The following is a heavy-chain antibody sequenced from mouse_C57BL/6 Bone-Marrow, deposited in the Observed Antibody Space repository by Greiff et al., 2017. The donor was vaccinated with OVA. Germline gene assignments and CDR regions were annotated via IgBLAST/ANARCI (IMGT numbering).Heavy chain of an antibody. D-gene: IGHD4-1*01. V-gene: IGHV5-15*04. CDR3: ARGTGTGVFDY. J-gene: IGHJ2*01. Sequence: EVKVEESGGGLVQPGGSLKLSCAASGFTFSDYGMAWVRQAPRKGPEWVAFISNLAYSIYYADTVKGRFTISRENAKNTLYLEMSSLRSEDTAMDYCARGTGTGVFDYWGQGTTLTVSS. CDR2: ISNLAYSI. CDR1: GFTFSDYG.